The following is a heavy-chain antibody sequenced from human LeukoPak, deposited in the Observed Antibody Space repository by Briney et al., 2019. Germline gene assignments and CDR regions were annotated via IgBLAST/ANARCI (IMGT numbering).Heavy chain of an antibody. D-gene: IGHD3-3*01. V-gene: IGHV1-8*01. CDR2: MNPNSGNT. J-gene: IGHJ3*02. Sequence: GASVKVSCKASGYTFTSYDINWVRQATGQGLEWMGWMNPNSGNTGYAQKFQGRVTMTRNTSISTAYMELSSLRSEDTAVYYCARGRQYVLRFLELSMAGAFDIWGQGTMVTVSS. CDR3: ARGRQYVLRFLELSMAGAFDI. CDR1: GYTFTSYD.